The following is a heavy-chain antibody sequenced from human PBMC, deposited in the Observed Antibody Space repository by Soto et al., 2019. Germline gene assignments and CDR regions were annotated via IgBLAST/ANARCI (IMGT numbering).Heavy chain of an antibody. Sequence: QVQLVQSGGEVKKPGASVKVSCKTSGYSFTTYGISWVRQAPGQGLEWMGWISAYNGNTNYAQKLQDRVTMTTDTSXXTAYMELGSLRSADTAVYYCAREGPAPYYFYGMDVWGQGSTVTVSS. CDR3: AREGPAPYYFYGMDV. V-gene: IGHV1-18*01. CDR1: GYSFTTYG. J-gene: IGHJ6*02. CDR2: ISAYNGNT.